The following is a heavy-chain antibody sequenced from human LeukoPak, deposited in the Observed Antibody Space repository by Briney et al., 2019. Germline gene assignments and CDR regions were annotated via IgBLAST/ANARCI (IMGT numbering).Heavy chain of an antibody. J-gene: IGHJ4*02. V-gene: IGHV3-21*01. CDR2: ISSSSSYI. CDR3: ARGVGGKWELLGPVDY. Sequence: TGGSLRLSCAASGITLSYYSMNWVRQAPGKGLEWVSSISSSSSYIYYADSVKGRSTISRDNAKNSLYLQMNSLRAEDTAVYYCARGVGGKWELLGPVDYWGQGTLVTVSS. CDR1: GITLSYYS. D-gene: IGHD1-26*01.